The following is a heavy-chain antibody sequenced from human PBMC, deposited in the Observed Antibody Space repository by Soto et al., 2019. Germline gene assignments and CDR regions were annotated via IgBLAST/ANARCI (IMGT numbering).Heavy chain of an antibody. D-gene: IGHD6-19*01. CDR3: ARGSVAGTLYY. Sequence: GGSLRLSCAASGFTVSYNYMNWVRQAPGKGLEWVSVIYTDGTTYYADSAKGRFIISRDNSKNTLYLQMNSLRAEDTAVYYCARGSVAGTLYYWGQGTLVTVS. CDR2: IYTDGTT. CDR1: GFTVSYNY. V-gene: IGHV3-53*01. J-gene: IGHJ4*02.